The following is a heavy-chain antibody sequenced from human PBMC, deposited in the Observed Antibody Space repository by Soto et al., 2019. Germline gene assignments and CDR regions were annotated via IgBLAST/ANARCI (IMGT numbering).Heavy chain of an antibody. J-gene: IGHJ4*02. V-gene: IGHV4-39*02. CDR1: GGSISSSSYY. CDR3: AREAETIGQQLENPPGY. D-gene: IGHD6-13*01. Sequence: SETLSLTCTVSGGSISSSSYYWGWIRQPPGKGLEWIGSIYYSGSTYYNPSLKSRVTISVDTSKNQFSLKLSSVTAADTAVYYCAREAETIGQQLENPPGYWGQGTLVTVSS. CDR2: IYYSGST.